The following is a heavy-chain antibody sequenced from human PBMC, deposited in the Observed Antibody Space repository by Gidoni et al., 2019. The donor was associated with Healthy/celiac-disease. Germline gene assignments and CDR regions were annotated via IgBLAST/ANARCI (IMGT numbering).Heavy chain of an antibody. CDR2: ISYDGSNK. D-gene: IGHD3-22*01. CDR3: ARERNYYDSSGYYYADNYFDY. V-gene: IGHV3-30-3*01. CDR1: GFTFSSSA. Sequence: QVQLVESGGGVVQPGRSLRLSCAASGFTFSSSAMHWFRQAPGKGLEWVAVISYDGSNKYYADSVKGRFTISRDNSKNTLYLQMNSLRAEDTAVYYCARERNYYDSSGYYYADNYFDYWGQGTLVTVSS. J-gene: IGHJ4*02.